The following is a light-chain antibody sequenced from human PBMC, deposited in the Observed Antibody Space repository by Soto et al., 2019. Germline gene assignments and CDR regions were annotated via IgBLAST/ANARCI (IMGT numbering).Light chain of an antibody. CDR3: YHYAYSQFA. Sequence: EIVLTQSPGTLSLSPGERATLSCRATQSVNSDYLAWYQQRPGQAPRLLMHGASSRATGIPVRFSGSGSGADFTLTISRLEPEDFAVYYCYHYAYSQFAFGPGTKVDIK. CDR1: QSVNSDY. CDR2: GAS. V-gene: IGKV3-20*01. J-gene: IGKJ3*01.